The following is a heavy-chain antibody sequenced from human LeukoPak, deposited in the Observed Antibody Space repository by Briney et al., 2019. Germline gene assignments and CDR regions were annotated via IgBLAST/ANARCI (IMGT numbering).Heavy chain of an antibody. CDR2: IRYDGSNK. D-gene: IGHD2-2*01. V-gene: IGHV3-30*02. Sequence: GGSLRLSCAASGFTFSSYGMHWVRQAPGKGLEWVAFIRYDGSNKYYADSVKGRFTISRDNSKNTLYLQMNSLRAEDTAVYYCAKDRYPKDTSFDYWGQGTLVTVSS. CDR3: AKDRYPKDTSFDY. J-gene: IGHJ4*02. CDR1: GFTFSSYG.